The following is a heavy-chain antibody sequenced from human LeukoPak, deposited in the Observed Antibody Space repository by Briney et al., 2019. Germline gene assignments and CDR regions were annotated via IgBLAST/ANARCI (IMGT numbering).Heavy chain of an antibody. J-gene: IGHJ4*02. CDR1: GLTVTSNH. CDR3: ARLRRGY. V-gene: IGHV3-53*01. Sequence: GGSLRLSCAASGLTVTSNHMSWVRQAPGKGLEWVSLIKGDGTTEYADSVKGRFTIPRDNSKNTLFLQMNSLRVEDTAVYYCARLRRGYWGRGTPVTVSS. CDR2: IKGDGTT.